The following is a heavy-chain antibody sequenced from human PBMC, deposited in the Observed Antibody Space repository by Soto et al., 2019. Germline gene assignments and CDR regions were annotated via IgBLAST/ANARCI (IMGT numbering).Heavy chain of an antibody. D-gene: IGHD7-27*01. Sequence: GASVKVSCKASGYTFTSYYMNWVRQATGQGLEWMGWMNPNSGNTGYAQKFQGRVTMTRNTSVSTAYMELSSLRSEDTAVYYCARGSANWDPFDYWGQGTLVTVSS. J-gene: IGHJ4*02. CDR2: MNPNSGNT. CDR1: GYTFTSYY. CDR3: ARGSANWDPFDY. V-gene: IGHV1-8*02.